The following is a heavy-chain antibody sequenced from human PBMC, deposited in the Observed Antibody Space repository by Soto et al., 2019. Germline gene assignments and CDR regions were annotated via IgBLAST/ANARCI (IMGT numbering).Heavy chain of an antibody. J-gene: IGHJ3*02. CDR2: LYDVDGT. D-gene: IGHD4-17*01. CDR3: ASWHLREHAYDI. CDR1: GFTVSGKKY. Sequence: DVHLVESGGVLIQPGGSLRLSCAASGFTVSGKKYLAWVRQAPGQGLEWVSALYDVDGTYYADSVKGRFTTSADSSKTIVYLQMNGLRPDDTAVYYCASWHLREHAYDIWGQGTAVTVSS. V-gene: IGHV3-53*01.